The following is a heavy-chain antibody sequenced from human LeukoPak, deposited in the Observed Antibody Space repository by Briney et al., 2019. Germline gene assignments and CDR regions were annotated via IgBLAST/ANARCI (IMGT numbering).Heavy chain of an antibody. D-gene: IGHD3-22*01. J-gene: IGHJ3*02. CDR1: GVTFSSYA. V-gene: IGHV1-69*05. Sequence: SVKVSCKASGVTFSSYAIRWVRPDPGQGLEWMGGILPIFGTAHYAEKFQARVTITTAESTSTAYMELSSLRSEDTAVYYCARVRPKKYYYDSSGYDAFDIWGQGTMVTVSS. CDR3: ARVRPKKYYYDSSGYDAFDI. CDR2: ILPIFGTA.